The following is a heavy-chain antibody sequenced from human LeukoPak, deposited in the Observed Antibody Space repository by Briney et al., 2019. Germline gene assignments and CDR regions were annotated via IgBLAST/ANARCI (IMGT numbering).Heavy chain of an antibody. CDR1: GFIFSSYA. Sequence: GGSLRLSCAASGFIFSSYAMYWVRQAPGKGLEWVSGISWNSGSIAYADSVKGRFTISRDNAKNSLFLQMNSLRAEDMALYYCAKGLNWNYGAFDIWGQGTMVTVSS. CDR3: AKGLNWNYGAFDI. J-gene: IGHJ3*02. V-gene: IGHV3-9*03. CDR2: ISWNSGSI. D-gene: IGHD1-7*01.